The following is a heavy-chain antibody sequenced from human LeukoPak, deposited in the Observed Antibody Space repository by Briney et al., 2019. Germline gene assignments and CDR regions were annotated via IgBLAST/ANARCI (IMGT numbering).Heavy chain of an antibody. V-gene: IGHV3-21*06. CDR2: ISSSSSDI. CDR1: GFTFSSYS. Sequence: AGGSLRLSCAASGFTFSSYSMNWVRQAPGKGLEWVSSISSSSSDIYYADPVKGRFTISRDNAKNSLYLQMNSLRAEDTAVYYCAKESQLSYRGTSYIDYWGQGTLVTVSS. J-gene: IGHJ4*02. D-gene: IGHD1-26*01. CDR3: AKESQLSYRGTSYIDY.